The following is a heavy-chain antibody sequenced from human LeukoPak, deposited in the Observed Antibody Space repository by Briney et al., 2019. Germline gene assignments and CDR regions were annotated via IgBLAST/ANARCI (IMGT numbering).Heavy chain of an antibody. Sequence: SQTLSLTCTVSGGSISSGGYYWSWIRQHPGKGLEWIGYIYYSGSTYYNPSLKSRVTISVDTSKNQFSLKLSSVTAADTAVYYGAKGNYNFWSGYGNYYYYGMDVWGQGTTVTVSS. D-gene: IGHD3-3*01. V-gene: IGHV4-31*03. CDR2: IYYSGST. J-gene: IGHJ6*02. CDR1: GGSISSGGYY. CDR3: AKGNYNFWSGYGNYYYYGMDV.